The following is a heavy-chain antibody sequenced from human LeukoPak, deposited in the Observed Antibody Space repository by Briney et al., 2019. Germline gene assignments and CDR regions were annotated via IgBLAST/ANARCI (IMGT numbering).Heavy chain of an antibody. V-gene: IGHV3-30*04. J-gene: IGHJ5*02. D-gene: IGHD1-26*01. CDR2: ISYDGSNK. CDR3: ARDFSGSYYT. CDR1: GFTFSSYA. Sequence: GGSLRLSCAASGFTFSSYAMHWVRQAPGKGLEWVAVISYDGSNKYYADSVKGRFTISRDNSKNTLYLQMNSLRAEDTAVYYCARDFSGSYYTWGQGTLVTVSS.